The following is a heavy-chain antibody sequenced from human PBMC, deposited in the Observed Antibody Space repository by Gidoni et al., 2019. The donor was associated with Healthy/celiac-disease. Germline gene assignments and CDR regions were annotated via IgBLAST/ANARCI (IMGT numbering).Heavy chain of an antibody. CDR1: GGCFSGYY. CDR3: ARADYYGSGRYYGMDV. D-gene: IGHD3-10*01. V-gene: IGHV4-34*01. J-gene: IGHJ6*02. Sequence: VQLQQWGAGLLKPSETLSLTCAVYGGCFSGYYWSWIRQPPGKGLEWIGEINHSGSTNYNPSLKSRVTISVDTSKNQFSLKLSSVTAADTAVYYCARADYYGSGRYYGMDVWGQGTTVTVSS. CDR2: INHSGST.